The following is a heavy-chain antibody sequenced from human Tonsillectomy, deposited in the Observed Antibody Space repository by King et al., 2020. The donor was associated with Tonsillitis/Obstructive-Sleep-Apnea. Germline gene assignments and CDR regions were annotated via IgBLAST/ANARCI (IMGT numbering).Heavy chain of an antibody. D-gene: IGHD2-15*01. Sequence: VQLQQWGAGLLKPSETLSLTCAVYGGSFNGYYWSWIRQPPGKGLEWIGEINHSGSTNYNPSLKSRVTISVDTSETQFSVKLTSMTAADTAMYYCPRAARSGQSSAFLYYYMDVWGKGTTVTVSS. J-gene: IGHJ6*03. CDR2: INHSGST. CDR1: GGSFNGYY. CDR3: PRAARSGQSSAFLYYYMDV. V-gene: IGHV4-34*01.